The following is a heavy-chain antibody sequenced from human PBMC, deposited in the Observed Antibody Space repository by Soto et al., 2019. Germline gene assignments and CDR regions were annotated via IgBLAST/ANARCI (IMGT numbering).Heavy chain of an antibody. J-gene: IGHJ4*02. CDR1: GGSIKSGDSY. V-gene: IGHV4-31*03. D-gene: IGHD2-15*01. CDR3: ARAAPGVAPY. Sequence: QVKLQESGPGLVRPSQTLSLTCTVSGGSIKSGDSYWNWIRQHPEKGLEWIGYINYRGSTFYNPSLKSRIIISVNTSKNQSSRKLSSVTAADTAVYYCARAAPGVAPYCGKGTLVTVSS. CDR2: INYRGST.